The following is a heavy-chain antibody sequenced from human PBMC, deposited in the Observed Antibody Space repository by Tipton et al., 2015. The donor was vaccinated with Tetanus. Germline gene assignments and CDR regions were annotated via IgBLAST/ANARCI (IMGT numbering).Heavy chain of an antibody. V-gene: IGHV4-59*12. J-gene: IGHJ5*02. CDR3: VRSHVYRLTLVEEAIPRSGLFDP. D-gene: IGHD2-8*01. CDR2: IYYNGDT. CDR1: GGSINHYY. Sequence: TLSLTCNVSGGSINHYYWNWIRKHPGKGMEWLGKIYYNGDTNYNPSLRGLATISLDKAKNHFSLRLRSVTAADTALYYCVRSHVYRLTLVEEAIPRSGLFDPWGQGTLVTVSS.